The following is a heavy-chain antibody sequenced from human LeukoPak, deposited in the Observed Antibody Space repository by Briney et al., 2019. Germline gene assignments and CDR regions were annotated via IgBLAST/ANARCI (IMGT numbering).Heavy chain of an antibody. D-gene: IGHD5-18*01. CDR1: GYTFTIYY. CDR2: INPSGGST. Sequence: ASVKVSFKSAGYTFTIYYMPRTRLAPGQGREWMGIINPSGGSTSYAQKFQGRVTMTTNTSTSTVYMELSSLRSEDTAVYYCARDRRYTEPLPSDFAAWGQGTLVTVSS. V-gene: IGHV1-46*01. J-gene: IGHJ5*02. CDR3: ARDRRYTEPLPSDFAA.